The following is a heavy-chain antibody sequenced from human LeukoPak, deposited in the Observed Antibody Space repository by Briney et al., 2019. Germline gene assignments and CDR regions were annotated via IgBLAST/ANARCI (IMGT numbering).Heavy chain of an antibody. D-gene: IGHD6-6*01. CDR2: INPNSGGT. J-gene: IGHJ1*01. CDR3: ARAIYEYSSSSTNFQH. V-gene: IGHV1-2*02. CDR1: GYTFTGYY. Sequence: ASVKVSCKASGYTFTGYYMHWVRQAPGQGLEWMGWINPNSGGTNYAQKFQGRVTMTRDTSISTAYMELSRLRSDDTAMYYCARAIYEYSSSSTNFQHWGQGTLVTVSS.